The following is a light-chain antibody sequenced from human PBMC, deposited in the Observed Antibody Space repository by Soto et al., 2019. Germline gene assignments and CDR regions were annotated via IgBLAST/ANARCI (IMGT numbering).Light chain of an antibody. CDR3: QSYDSGLRGWL. CDR1: SSNIGAVFD. CDR2: ENT. V-gene: IGLV1-40*01. J-gene: IGLJ2*01. Sequence: QSVLTQPPSVSGAPGQRVTISCTGSSSNIGAVFDVHWYQQVPGTAPKLLIYENTKRPSGVPDRFSGSKSGTSASLAITGRQAEDEADYYCQSYDSGLRGWLFGGGTKLTV.